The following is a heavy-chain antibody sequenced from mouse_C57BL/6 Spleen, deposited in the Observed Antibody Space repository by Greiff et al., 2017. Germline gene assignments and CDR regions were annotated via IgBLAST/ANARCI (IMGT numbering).Heavy chain of an antibody. CDR1: GYTFTSYW. J-gene: IGHJ1*03. CDR3: ARSYYSNYGYFDV. D-gene: IGHD2-5*01. CDR2: VDPNSGGT. V-gene: IGHV1-72*01. Sequence: VQLQQPGAELVKPGASVKLSCKASGYTFTSYWMHWVKQRPGRGLEWIGRVDPNSGGTKYNEKFKSKATLTVDKPSSTAYIQLSFLTSEDSAVYYCARSYYSNYGYFDVWGTGTTVTVSS.